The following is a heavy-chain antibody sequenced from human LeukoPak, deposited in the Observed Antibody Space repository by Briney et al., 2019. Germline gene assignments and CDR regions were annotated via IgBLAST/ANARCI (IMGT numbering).Heavy chain of an antibody. D-gene: IGHD5-12*01. CDR2: IYYRGST. CDR1: GCSVNNYD. V-gene: IGHV4-59*02. CDR3: ARDRAEGGGYWFDP. J-gene: IGHJ5*02. Sequence: SETLSLTCTASGCSVNNYDWSWIRQPPGKGLEYIGYIYYRGSTNYNPSLKSRVTISVDTSKNQFSLNLKSVAAADTAVYYCARDRAEGGGYWFDPWGQGTLVTVSS.